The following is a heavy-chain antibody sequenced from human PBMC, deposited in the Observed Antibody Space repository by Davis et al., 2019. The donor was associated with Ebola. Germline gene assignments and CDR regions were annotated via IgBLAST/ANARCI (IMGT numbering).Heavy chain of an antibody. CDR2: IYYSGST. CDR1: GGSLSGYS. D-gene: IGHD3-3*01. V-gene: IGHV4-59*08. CDR3: ARQDDFWSGYYIAFDI. Sequence: SETLSLTCGVHGGSLSGYSWNWIRLSPGKGLEWIGYIYYSGSTNYNPSLKSRVTISVDTSKNQFSLKLSSVTAADTAVYYCARQDDFWSGYYIAFDIWGQGTMVTVSS. J-gene: IGHJ3*02.